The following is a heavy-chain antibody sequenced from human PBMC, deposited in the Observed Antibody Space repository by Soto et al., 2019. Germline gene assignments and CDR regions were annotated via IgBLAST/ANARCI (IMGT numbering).Heavy chain of an antibody. CDR1: GFTFSSYA. D-gene: IGHD1-26*01. V-gene: IGHV3-30-3*01. CDR3: ASLVGANFDY. Sequence: QVQLVESGGGVVQPGRSLRLSCAASGFTFSSYAMHWVRQAPGKGLEWVAVISYDGSNKYYADSVKGRFTISRDNSKNTLYLQMNSLRAEDTAVYYCASLVGANFDYWGQGTLVTVSS. J-gene: IGHJ4*02. CDR2: ISYDGSNK.